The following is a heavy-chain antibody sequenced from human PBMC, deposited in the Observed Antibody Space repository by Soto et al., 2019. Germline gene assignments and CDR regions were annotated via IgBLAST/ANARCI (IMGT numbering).Heavy chain of an antibody. V-gene: IGHV3-30*18. CDR3: AEDRWVRQLRSYFDY. CDR2: ISYDGINK. J-gene: IGHJ4*02. Sequence: QVQLVESGGGVVQPGRSLRLSCAASGFTFSSYGMHWVRQAPGKGLAWVAFISYDGINKYYADSVKGRFTISRDNSKNTLYLQRSSLRAEETAGYYCAEDRWVRQLRSYFDYWGQGTLVTVSS. D-gene: IGHD4-17*01. CDR1: GFTFSSYG.